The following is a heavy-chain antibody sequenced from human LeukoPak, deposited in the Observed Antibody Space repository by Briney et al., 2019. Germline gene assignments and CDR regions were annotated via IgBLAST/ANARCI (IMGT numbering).Heavy chain of an antibody. CDR2: LSYDGSIS. CDR3: AKDGSKVTPHADY. J-gene: IGHJ4*02. Sequence: GGSLRLSCAASGFTFSSFGMHWVRQAPGKGLEWVAVLSYDGSISYYADSVKGRFTISIYNSKNTLYMQMNSLRAEEPAVYHCAKDGSKVTPHADYWGQGTLVTVSS. V-gene: IGHV3-30*18. D-gene: IGHD2-21*02. CDR1: GFTFSSFG.